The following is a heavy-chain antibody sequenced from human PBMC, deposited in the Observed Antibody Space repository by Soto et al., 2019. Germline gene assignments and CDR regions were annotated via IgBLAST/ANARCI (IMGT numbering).Heavy chain of an antibody. CDR1: GFDFTCYA. D-gene: IGHD2-2*01. Sequence: GAAVTLSSAVSGFDFTCYAMAWVRHPPAKGLGWVWAISGSGGGTSYADSVKGRFPITRDNSNNTQYLQMKSLRPEAAAVSYCAKDRKRVVRAACRYFDYWGQGTLVTVSS. CDR3: AKDRKRVVRAACRYFDY. V-gene: IGHV3-23*01. J-gene: IGHJ4*02. CDR2: ISGSGGGT.